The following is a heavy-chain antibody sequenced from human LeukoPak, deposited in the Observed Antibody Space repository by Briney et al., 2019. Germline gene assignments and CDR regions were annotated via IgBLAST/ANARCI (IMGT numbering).Heavy chain of an antibody. CDR1: GGSISSYY. D-gene: IGHD6-13*01. J-gene: IGHJ5*02. CDR3: ARGRIRFVFGSRYWFDP. Sequence: PSETLSLTCTVSGGSISSYYRSWIRQPAGKGLEWIGRIYTSGSTNYNPSLKSRVTMSVDTSKNQFSLKLSSVTAADTAVYYCARGRIRFVFGSRYWFDPWGQGTLVTVSS. V-gene: IGHV4-4*07. CDR2: IYTSGST.